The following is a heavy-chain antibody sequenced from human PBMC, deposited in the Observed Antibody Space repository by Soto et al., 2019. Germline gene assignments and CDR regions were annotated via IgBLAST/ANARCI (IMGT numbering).Heavy chain of an antibody. CDR1: GFTFNDHA. V-gene: IGHV3-9*01. Sequence: GGSLRLSCAASGFTFNDHAMHWVRQASGKGLEWVSSISWDSGIREYADSVKGRFTISRDNAKNSLYLEMNSLRADDTALYYCAKDYNNYWSGYYAHWGQGTPVTVSS. J-gene: IGHJ4*02. CDR2: ISWDSGIR. D-gene: IGHD3-3*01. CDR3: AKDYNNYWSGYYAH.